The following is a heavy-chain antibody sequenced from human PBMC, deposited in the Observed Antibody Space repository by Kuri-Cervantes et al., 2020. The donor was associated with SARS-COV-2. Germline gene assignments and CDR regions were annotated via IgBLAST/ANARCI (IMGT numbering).Heavy chain of an antibody. J-gene: IGHJ4*02. D-gene: IGHD4-23*01. CDR3: ARDVSDGGTCELDITYFYY. CDR2: IIPFFGTP. Sequence: SVKVSCKASGGTFTIYGFTWLLQAPGQGLEWMGGIIPFFGTPNYAQKFKGRVTITADESTSTAYMELSSLRFEDTAVYFCARDVSDGGTCELDITYFYYWGQGTLVTVSS. V-gene: IGHV1-69*13. CDR1: GGTFTIYG.